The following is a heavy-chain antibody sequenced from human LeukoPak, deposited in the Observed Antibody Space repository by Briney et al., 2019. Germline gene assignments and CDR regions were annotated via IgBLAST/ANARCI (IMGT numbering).Heavy chain of an antibody. CDR2: IYHSGST. CDR1: GGSISSYY. J-gene: IGHJ4*02. V-gene: IGHV4-59*12. CDR3: ARGRVYVWGSYRTAFDY. Sequence: SETLSLTCTVSGGSISSYYWSWIRQPPGKGLEWIGYIYHSGSTNYNPSLKSRVTISVDTSKNQFSLKLSSVTAADTAVYYCARGRVYVWGSYRTAFDYWGQGTLVTVSS. D-gene: IGHD3-16*02.